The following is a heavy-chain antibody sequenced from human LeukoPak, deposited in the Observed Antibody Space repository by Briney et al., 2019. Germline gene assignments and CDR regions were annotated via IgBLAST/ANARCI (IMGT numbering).Heavy chain of an antibody. D-gene: IGHD1-1*01. CDR3: ARDWRDQLLHPYYFDY. J-gene: IGHJ4*02. CDR2: ISNISPYI. CDR1: GFTFSNFG. Sequence: GGSLRLSCVASGFTFSNFGMNWVRQAPGKGLEWVSFISNISPYIYYADSVKGRFTISRDDAKNSPYLQMNSLRAEDSAVYYCARDWRDQLLHPYYFDYWGQGALVTVSS. V-gene: IGHV3-21*06.